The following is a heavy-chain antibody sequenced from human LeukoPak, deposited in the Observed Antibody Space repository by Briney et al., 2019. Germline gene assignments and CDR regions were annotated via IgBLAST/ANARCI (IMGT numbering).Heavy chain of an antibody. CDR2: ISGYNGNT. V-gene: IGHV1-18*01. Sequence: GASVKVSCKASGYTFTTYNINWVRQAPGQGLEWMGWISGYNGNTNYAQTLQGRVTMTTDTSTSTAYMELRSLRSDDTAVYYCARRPPHSDYGSGSRFDYWGQGTLVTVSS. J-gene: IGHJ4*02. D-gene: IGHD3-10*01. CDR1: GYTFTTYN. CDR3: ARRPPHSDYGSGSRFDY.